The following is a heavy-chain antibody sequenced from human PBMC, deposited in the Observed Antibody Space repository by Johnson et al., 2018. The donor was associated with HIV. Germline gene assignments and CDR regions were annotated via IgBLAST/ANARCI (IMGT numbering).Heavy chain of an antibody. V-gene: IGHV3-72*01. CDR1: GITFSDHY. CDR2: TRNKANGYTT. J-gene: IGHJ3*02. Sequence: VQLVESGGGLVHPGGSLRLSCAASGITFSDHYMDWVRQAPGKGLEWVGRTRNKANGYTTEYVASVKGRFTISRDDSKNSLYLQMNYLKTEDTAVYYCASGYSGAFDTWGQGTMVTVSS. CDR3: ASGYSGAFDT. D-gene: IGHD2-21*01.